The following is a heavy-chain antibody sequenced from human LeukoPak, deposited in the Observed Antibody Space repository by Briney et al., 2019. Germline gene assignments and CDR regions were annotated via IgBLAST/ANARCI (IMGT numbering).Heavy chain of an antibody. V-gene: IGHV3-13*04. CDR1: GFTFSTYD. CDR3: VRDPSGHGMDV. D-gene: IGHD5-12*01. J-gene: IGHJ6*02. Sequence: PGGSLRLSCAASGFTFSTYDMHWVREVTGKGLEWVSAIGTGGDTHYSDSVKGRFTISRENAKNSLYLQMNSLRAGDTAVYYCVRDPSGHGMDVWGQGTTVSVS. CDR2: IGTGGDT.